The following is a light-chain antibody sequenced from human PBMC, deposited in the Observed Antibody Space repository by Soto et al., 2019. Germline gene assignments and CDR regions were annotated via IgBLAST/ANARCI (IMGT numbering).Light chain of an antibody. CDR3: SSYTNINTRACV. CDR2: EVT. J-gene: IGLJ1*01. CDR1: SSYVCAYTS. V-gene: IGLV2-14*01. Sequence: QCALTQPASVSGSPGQSSTISCTGTSSYVCAYTSVSWYQQHPGKAPKLIIYEVTDRPSGVSNRFSGSKSGNTASLTISGLQAEDEAEYYCSSYTNINTRACVFGTGTKV.